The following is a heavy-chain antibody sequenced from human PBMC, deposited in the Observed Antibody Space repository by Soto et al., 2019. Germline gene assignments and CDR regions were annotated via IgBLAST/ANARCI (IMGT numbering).Heavy chain of an antibody. D-gene: IGHD4-17*01. CDR2: INLDGSEE. V-gene: IGHV3-7*05. CDR3: AKARFDYGGNPEGGYFDY. J-gene: IGHJ4*02. Sequence: EVQLVESGGDLVQPGGSLRLSCAASGFTFSNYWMMWVRQAPGKGLEWVANINLDGSEEYYVDSVKGRFTISRDNAKKSLYLQMNSLRAEDTAVYYCAKARFDYGGNPEGGYFDYWGQGTLVTVSS. CDR1: GFTFSNYW.